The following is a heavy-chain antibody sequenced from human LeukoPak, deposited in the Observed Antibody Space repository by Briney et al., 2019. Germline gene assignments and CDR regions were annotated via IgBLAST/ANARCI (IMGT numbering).Heavy chain of an antibody. V-gene: IGHV3-21*01. Sequence: PGGSLRLSCAASGFTFSDYTMNWVRQAPGKGLEWVSSISSGGTYKYYADSVKGRFTISRDNAQDSLYLQMNSLRAEDSSVYYCARPTTVTTISADAFDIWGQGTMVTVSS. J-gene: IGHJ3*02. CDR2: ISSGGTYK. CDR3: ARPTTVTTISADAFDI. CDR1: GFTFSDYT. D-gene: IGHD4-17*01.